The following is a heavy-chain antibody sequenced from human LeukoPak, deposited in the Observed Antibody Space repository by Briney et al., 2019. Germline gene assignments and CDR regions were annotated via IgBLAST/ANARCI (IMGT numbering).Heavy chain of an antibody. CDR1: GYTFTSYD. J-gene: IGHJ5*02. CDR2: MKPNSGNT. Sequence: ASVKVSCKASGYTFTSYDINWVRQATGQGLEWMGWMKPNSGNTGYAQKFQGRVTMTRNTSISTAYMELSSLRSEDTAVYYCARGEKYYYDSRPQDNWFDPWGQGTLVTVSS. D-gene: IGHD3-22*01. CDR3: ARGEKYYYDSRPQDNWFDP. V-gene: IGHV1-8*01.